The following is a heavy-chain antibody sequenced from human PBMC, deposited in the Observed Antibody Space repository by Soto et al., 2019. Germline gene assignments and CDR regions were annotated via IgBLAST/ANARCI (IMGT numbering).Heavy chain of an antibody. CDR1: GFTFSSYA. V-gene: IGHV3-30-3*01. CDR3: ARDPLSGGLVGAIYFDY. D-gene: IGHD1-26*01. Sequence: PGGSLRLSCAASGFTFSSYAMHWVRQAPGKGLEWVAVISYDGSNKYYADSVKGRFTISRDNSKNTLYLQMNSLRAEDTAVYYCARDPLSGGLVGAIYFDYWGQGTLVTVSS. J-gene: IGHJ4*02. CDR2: ISYDGSNK.